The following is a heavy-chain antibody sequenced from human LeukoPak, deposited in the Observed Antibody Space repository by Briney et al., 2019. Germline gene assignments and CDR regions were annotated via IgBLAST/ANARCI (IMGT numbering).Heavy chain of an antibody. CDR3: ARDTPRYSYGYALDY. CDR2: IKQDGSEK. D-gene: IGHD5-18*01. Sequence: PGGSLRLSCAASGFTFSSYWMSWVRQAPGKGLEWMANIKQDGSEKYYVDSVKGRFTISRDNAKNSLYMQMNSLRAEDTAVYYCARDTPRYSYGYALDYWGQGTLVTVAS. J-gene: IGHJ4*02. V-gene: IGHV3-7*05. CDR1: GFTFSSYW.